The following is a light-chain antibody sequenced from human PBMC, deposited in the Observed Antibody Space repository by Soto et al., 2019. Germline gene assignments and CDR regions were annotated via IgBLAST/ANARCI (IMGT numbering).Light chain of an antibody. CDR3: HQNNNSWT. Sequence: EIVMTQSPATLSVSPGERATLSCRASQSVNSNLAWYQQKPGQAPRLLISGASTRATGIPARFSGSGSETEFTLSSSSLQSEDVSFYHCHQNNNSWTFGQGTKVEMK. J-gene: IGKJ1*01. CDR1: QSVNSN. CDR2: GAS. V-gene: IGKV3-15*01.